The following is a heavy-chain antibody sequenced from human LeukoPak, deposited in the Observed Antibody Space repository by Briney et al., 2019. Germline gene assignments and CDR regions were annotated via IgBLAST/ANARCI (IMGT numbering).Heavy chain of an antibody. V-gene: IGHV3-33*01. Sequence: QAGGSLRLSCAASGFTFSSYGMHWVRQAPGKGLEWVAVIWYDGSNKYYADSVKGRFTISRDNSKNTLYLQMNSLRVEDTAVYYCARWRGRQSEFDYWGQGTLVTVSS. D-gene: IGHD1-1*01. CDR1: GFTFSSYG. J-gene: IGHJ4*02. CDR3: ARWRGRQSEFDY. CDR2: IWYDGSNK.